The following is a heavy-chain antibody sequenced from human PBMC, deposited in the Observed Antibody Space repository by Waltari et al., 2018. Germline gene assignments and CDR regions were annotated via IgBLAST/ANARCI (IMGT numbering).Heavy chain of an antibody. V-gene: IGHV3-53*01. J-gene: IGHJ2*01. Sequence: EVQLVESGGGLIQPGGSLRLSCAASGFIVSNYYMSWVRQAPGKGLEWVSVINSGGDTHYADSVKGRFTISRDNSKNTIYLQLNTLRAEDTALHYCARDVAGYYYFDLWGRGTLVTV. CDR3: ARDVAGYYYFDL. CDR1: GFIVSNYY. CDR2: INSGGDT.